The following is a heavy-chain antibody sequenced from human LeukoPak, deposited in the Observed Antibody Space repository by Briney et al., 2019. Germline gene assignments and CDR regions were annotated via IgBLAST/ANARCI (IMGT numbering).Heavy chain of an antibody. CDR2: MSGSGAGT. CDR1: GFTFRNYA. Sequence: GGSLRLSCAASGFTFRNYAMTWVRQAPGKGLEWVSAMSGSGAGTYYADSVKGRFTISRNNSEKTLYLQMNSLRAEDTAVYYCAKTFYYDSSGYWDDWGQGTLVTVSS. J-gene: IGHJ4*02. CDR3: AKTFYYDSSGYWDD. D-gene: IGHD3-22*01. V-gene: IGHV3-23*01.